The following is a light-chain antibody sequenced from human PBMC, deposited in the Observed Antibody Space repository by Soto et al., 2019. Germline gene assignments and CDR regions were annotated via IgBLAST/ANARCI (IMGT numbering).Light chain of an antibody. J-gene: IGLJ2*01. CDR1: SSDVGAYNL. Sequence: QSVLTQPASVSGSPEQSITISCTGTSSDVGAYNLVSWYQQHPGKAPRLIIYEGSKRPSGISHRFSGSKSDNTASLTISGLRAEVEAHYLCCSYSGSRTFVFGGRTKQTVL. CDR2: EGS. CDR3: CSYSGSRTFV. V-gene: IGLV2-23*01.